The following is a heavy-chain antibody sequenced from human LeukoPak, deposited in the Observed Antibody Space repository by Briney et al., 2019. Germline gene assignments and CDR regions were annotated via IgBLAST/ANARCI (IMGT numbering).Heavy chain of an antibody. CDR1: GFTFDSYG. CDR2: ISDSAGST. J-gene: IGHJ3*02. V-gene: IGHV3-23*01. D-gene: IGHD5-18*01. CDR3: AKVTQLWLVDAFDI. Sequence: PGGSLRLSCAASGFTFDSYGMSWVRQAPGKGLEWVSAISDSAGSTYYADSVKGRFTMSRDNRMNTVYLHMDSLRAEDTAVYYCAKVTQLWLVDAFDIWGRGTTVTVSS.